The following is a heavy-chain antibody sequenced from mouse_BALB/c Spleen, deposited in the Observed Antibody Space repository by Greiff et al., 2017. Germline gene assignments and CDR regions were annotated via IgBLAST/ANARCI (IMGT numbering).Heavy chain of an antibody. CDR2: INSNGGST. V-gene: IGHV5-6-3*01. D-gene: IGHD4-1*01. CDR3: ARELTGTRYFDV. Sequence: EVKLVESGGGLVQPGGSLKLSCAASGFTFSSYGMSWVRQTPGKRLELVATINSNGGSTYYPDSVKGRFTISRDNAKNTLYLQMSRLKSEDTAMYYCARELTGTRYFDVWGAGTTVTVSS. J-gene: IGHJ1*01. CDR1: GFTFSSYG.